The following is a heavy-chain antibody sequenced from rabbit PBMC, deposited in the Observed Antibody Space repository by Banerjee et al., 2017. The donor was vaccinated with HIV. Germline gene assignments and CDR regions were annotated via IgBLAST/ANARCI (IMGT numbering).Heavy chain of an antibody. CDR1: GFSFSSGYY. J-gene: IGHJ4*01. CDR2: IYTGIGST. V-gene: IGHV1S45*01. Sequence: QQQLVESGGGLVQPEGSLTLTCTASGFSFSSGYYMCWVRRAPGKGLEWIGCIYTGIGSTYYASWVKGRFTISKTSSTTVTLQMTSLTAADTATYFCARDNFGGGDNGDADLWGPGTLVTVS. CDR3: ARDNFGGGDNGDADL. D-gene: IGHD6-1*01.